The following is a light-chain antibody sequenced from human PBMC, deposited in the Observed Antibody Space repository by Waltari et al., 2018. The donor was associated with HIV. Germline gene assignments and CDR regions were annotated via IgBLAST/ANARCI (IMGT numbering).Light chain of an antibody. CDR2: PAS. V-gene: IGKV1-6*01. CDR1: QDIRNE. Sequence: AIQMTQSTYSLSASVGDRVTITCRASQDIRNELGWYQQKPGKAPKLLIHPASHLQDGVPSRFSGSGSGTDFTLTISSLQPEDFATYYCLQDYNYPWTFGQGTKVEIK. CDR3: LQDYNYPWT. J-gene: IGKJ1*01.